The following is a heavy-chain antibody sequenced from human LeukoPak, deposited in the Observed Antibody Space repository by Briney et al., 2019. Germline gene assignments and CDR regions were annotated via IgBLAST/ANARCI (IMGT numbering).Heavy chain of an antibody. J-gene: IGHJ4*02. CDR2: ISGSGGST. Sequence: GGSLRLSCAASGFTFSSNGMSWVRQAPGKGLEWVSAISGSGGSTYYAESVKGRFTISRDNSKNTLYLQMNSLRAEDTAVYYCAKAGIAAAGTLSYWGQGTLVTVSS. CDR3: AKAGIAAAGTLSY. D-gene: IGHD6-13*01. V-gene: IGHV3-23*01. CDR1: GFTFSSNG.